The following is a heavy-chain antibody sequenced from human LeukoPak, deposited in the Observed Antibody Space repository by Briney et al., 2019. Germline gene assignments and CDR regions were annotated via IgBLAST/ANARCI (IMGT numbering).Heavy chain of an antibody. CDR1: GGSISSGSYF. CDR2: IYTSGST. D-gene: IGHD3-22*01. Sequence: SETLSLTXTVSGGSISSGSYFWNWIRQPAGKGLEWIGRIYTSGSTDYNPSLKSRVTISLDTSKNQFSLKLSSVTAADTAVYYCARGGYYDSSGSRDAFDIWGQGIMVTVSS. V-gene: IGHV4-61*02. CDR3: ARGGYYDSSGSRDAFDI. J-gene: IGHJ3*02.